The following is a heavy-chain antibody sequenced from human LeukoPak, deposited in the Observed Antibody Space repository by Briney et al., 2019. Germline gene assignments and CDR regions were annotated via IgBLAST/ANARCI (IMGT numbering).Heavy chain of an antibody. J-gene: IGHJ6*03. D-gene: IGHD3-3*02. Sequence: GGSLRLSCAASGFTFSTYWMTWVRQAGGKGREWVANIKEDGSEKYYVDCVKGRFTISRDNAKNSLYLQLNSLRAEDTAVYCCATFLEWYYYYMDVWGRGTTVTVSS. CDR1: GFTFSTYW. CDR3: ATFLEWYYYYMDV. V-gene: IGHV3-7*01. CDR2: IKEDGSEK.